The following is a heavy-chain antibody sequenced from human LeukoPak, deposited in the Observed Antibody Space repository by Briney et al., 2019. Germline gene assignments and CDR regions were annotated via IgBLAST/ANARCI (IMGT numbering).Heavy chain of an antibody. J-gene: IGHJ4*02. CDR1: GGSPSDNY. D-gene: IGHD2-15*01. Sequence: SETLSLTCTVTGGSPSDNYWSWLRQPPGKGLDWIGYAYYSGHTNYNPSLKRRVTMSLDTSKSQFSLRLSSVTAADTAVYFCARHPFATPFDYWGPGTLVTVSS. CDR3: ARHPFATPFDY. CDR2: AYYSGHT. V-gene: IGHV4-59*08.